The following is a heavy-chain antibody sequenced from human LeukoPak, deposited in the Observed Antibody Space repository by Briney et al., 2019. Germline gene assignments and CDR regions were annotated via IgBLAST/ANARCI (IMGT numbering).Heavy chain of an antibody. Sequence: YPSETLSLTCTVSGGSISSYYWSWIRQPLGKGLEWIGYIYYSGSTNYNPSLKSRVTISVDTSKNQFSLKLSSVTAADTAVYYCARRRGWYGAFDIWGQGTMVTVSS. D-gene: IGHD6-19*01. CDR1: GGSISSYY. V-gene: IGHV4-59*01. CDR3: ARRRGWYGAFDI. J-gene: IGHJ3*02. CDR2: IYYSGST.